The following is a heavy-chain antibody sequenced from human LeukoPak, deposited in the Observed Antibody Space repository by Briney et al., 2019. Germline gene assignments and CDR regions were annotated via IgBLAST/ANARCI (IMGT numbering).Heavy chain of an antibody. CDR1: GGSISSSGYY. CDR2: INHSGST. Sequence: SETLSLTCTVSGGSISSSGYYWGWIRQPPGKGLEWIGEINHSGSTNYNPSLKSRVTISVDTSKNQFSLKLSSVTAADTAVYYCARRKVAKYYFDYWGQGTLVTVSS. D-gene: IGHD5-12*01. J-gene: IGHJ4*02. V-gene: IGHV4-39*07. CDR3: ARRKVAKYYFDY.